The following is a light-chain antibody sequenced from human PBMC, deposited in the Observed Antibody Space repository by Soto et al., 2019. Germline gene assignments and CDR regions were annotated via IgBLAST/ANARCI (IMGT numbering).Light chain of an antibody. CDR1: QSISSY. CDR3: QQSYSTPPT. CDR2: AAS. V-gene: IGKV1-39*01. Sequence: DIQMTQSPSSLSASVGDRVTIPCRASQSISSYLNWYQQKPGKAPKLLIYAASSLQSGVPSRFSGSGSGTDFTLTISSLQPEDFATYYCQQSYSTPPTFGGGTKVDIK. J-gene: IGKJ4*01.